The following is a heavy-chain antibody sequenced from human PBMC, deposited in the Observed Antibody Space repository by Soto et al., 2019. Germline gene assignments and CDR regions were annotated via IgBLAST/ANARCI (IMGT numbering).Heavy chain of an antibody. D-gene: IGHD4-4*01. CDR3: TGSMTTVSEDYYYYGMDV. Sequence: QVQLVQSGAEVQKPGSSVKVSCKASGGTFSSYAISWVRQAPGQGLEWMGGIIPIFGTANYAQKFQGRVTITADESTSTAYMELSSLRSEDTAVYYCTGSMTTVSEDYYYYGMDVWGQGTTVTVSS. CDR2: IIPIFGTA. V-gene: IGHV1-69*01. J-gene: IGHJ6*02. CDR1: GGTFSSYA.